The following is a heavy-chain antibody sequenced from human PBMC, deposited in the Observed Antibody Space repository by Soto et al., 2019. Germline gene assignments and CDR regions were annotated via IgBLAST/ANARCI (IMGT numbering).Heavy chain of an antibody. CDR3: ARCGALFVWHVKNDVLYF. CDR1: GFTFNTHG. Sequence: QVHLVESGGGVVQPGRSLRLSCVASGFTFNTHGMHWVRQAPGKGLEWLAAISYDGHNKYCIDSVQGQCTVSGDNSKNTLYLQLDSLRPEETAIYYGARCGALFVWHVKNDVLYFWGLGTMVTVSS. CDR2: ISYDGHNK. J-gene: IGHJ3*01. V-gene: IGHV3-30*06. D-gene: IGHD3-16*01.